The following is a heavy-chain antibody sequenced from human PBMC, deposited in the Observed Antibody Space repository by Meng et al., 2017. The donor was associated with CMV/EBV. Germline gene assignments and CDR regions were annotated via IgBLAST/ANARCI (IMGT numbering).Heavy chain of an antibody. J-gene: IGHJ6*02. Sequence: GSLRLSCAASGFTFSSYSMNWVRQAPGKGLEWVSSISSSSSYIYYADSVKGRFTISRDNAKNSLYLQMNSLRAEDTAVYYCARPYCSSTSCYAEMDVWGQGTTVTVSS. D-gene: IGHD2-2*01. CDR2: ISSSSSYI. CDR1: GFTFSSYS. CDR3: ARPYCSSTSCYAEMDV. V-gene: IGHV3-21*01.